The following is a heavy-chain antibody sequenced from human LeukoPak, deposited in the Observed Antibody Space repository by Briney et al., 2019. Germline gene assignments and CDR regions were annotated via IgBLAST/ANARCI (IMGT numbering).Heavy chain of an antibody. D-gene: IGHD3-22*01. CDR3: ARGTSYYYDSSGYCPHH. CDR2: IIPIFGTA. V-gene: IGHV1-69*13. J-gene: IGHJ4*02. CDR1: GGTFSSYA. Sequence: ASVKVSCKASGGTFSSYAISWVRQAPGQGLEWMGGIIPIFGTANYAQKFQGRVTITADESTSTAYMELSSLRSEDTAVYYCARGTSYYYDSSGYCPHHWGQGTLVTVSS.